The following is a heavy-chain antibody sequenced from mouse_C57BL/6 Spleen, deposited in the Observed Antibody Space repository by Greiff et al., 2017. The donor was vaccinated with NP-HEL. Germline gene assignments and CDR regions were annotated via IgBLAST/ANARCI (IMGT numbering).Heavy chain of an antibody. V-gene: IGHV1-26*01. D-gene: IGHD1-1*01. J-gene: IGHJ2*01. CDR1: GYTFTDYY. CDR3: ARYYGSSYSGYFDY. Sequence: VQLQQSGPELVKPGASVKISCKASGYTFTDYYMNWVKQSHGKSLEWIGDINPNNGGTSYNQKFKGKATLTVDKSSSTAYMELRSLTSEDSAVYYCARYYGSSYSGYFDYWGQGTTLTVSS. CDR2: INPNNGGT.